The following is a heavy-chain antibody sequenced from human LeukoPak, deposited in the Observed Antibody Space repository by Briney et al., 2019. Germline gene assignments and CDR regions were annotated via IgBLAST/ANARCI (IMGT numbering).Heavy chain of an antibody. D-gene: IGHD6-19*01. CDR1: GYTFTSYT. CDR3: ASKQWLVSDFDY. CDR2: INAGNGNT. J-gene: IGHJ4*02. V-gene: IGHV1-3*03. Sequence: ASVKVSCKASGYTFTSYTIHWVRQAPGQRLEWMGWINAGNGNTKYSQEFQDRVTITRDTSASTAYMELNSLRAEDTAVYYCASKQWLVSDFDYWGQGTLVTVSS.